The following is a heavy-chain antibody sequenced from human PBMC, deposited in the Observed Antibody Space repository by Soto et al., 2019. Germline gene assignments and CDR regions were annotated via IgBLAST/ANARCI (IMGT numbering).Heavy chain of an antibody. CDR1: GYTFTSYA. J-gene: IGHJ4*02. D-gene: IGHD2-2*02. Sequence: QVQLVQSGAEVKKPGASVKVSCKASGYTFTSYAMHWERQAPGQRLEWMGWINVGNGNTKYTMKFKGRVTITRDTNASTAYMELSSLRSEDTAVYSCASTFTVPVAIGYCGQGTLVIVAS. V-gene: IGHV1-3*01. CDR3: ASTFTVPVAIGY. CDR2: INVGNGNT.